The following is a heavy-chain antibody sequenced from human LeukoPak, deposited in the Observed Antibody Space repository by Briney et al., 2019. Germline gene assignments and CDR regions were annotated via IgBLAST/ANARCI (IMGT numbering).Heavy chain of an antibody. Sequence: GGSLRLSCAASGFTFSDYYMSWIRQAPGKGLEWVSYISSSSSTIYYADSVKGRFTISRDNAKNSLYLQMNSLRAEDTAVYYCARVMGMYSSSWPFDYWGQGTLVTVSS. CDR2: ISSSSSTI. D-gene: IGHD6-13*01. V-gene: IGHV3-11*04. CDR1: GFTFSDYY. J-gene: IGHJ4*02. CDR3: ARVMGMYSSSWPFDY.